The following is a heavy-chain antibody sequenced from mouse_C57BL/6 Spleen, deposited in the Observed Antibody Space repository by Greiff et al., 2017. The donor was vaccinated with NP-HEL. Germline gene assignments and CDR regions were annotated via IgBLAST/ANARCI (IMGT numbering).Heavy chain of an antibody. CDR1: GYTFTSYW. CDR2: IYPSDSET. V-gene: IGHV1-61*01. J-gene: IGHJ2*01. D-gene: IGHD1-1*01. CDR3: ARSLSTTEGYCDY. Sequence: VQLPQPGAELVRPGSSVKLSCKASGYTFTSYWLDWVKQRPGQGLEWIGNIYPSDSETHYNQKFKDKATLTVDKSSRTAYMQLSSLTSEDSAVYYWARSLSTTEGYCDYWGQGTTLTVSS.